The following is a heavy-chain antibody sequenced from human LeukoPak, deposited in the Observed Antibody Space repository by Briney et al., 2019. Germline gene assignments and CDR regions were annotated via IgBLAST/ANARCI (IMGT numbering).Heavy chain of an antibody. J-gene: IGHJ4*02. CDR3: TRYSGRTDY. CDR1: GFTFGTYA. V-gene: IGHV3-49*03. CDR2: IRSKTFDGTT. Sequence: GGSLRLSCTSSGFTFGTYAVSWFRQAPGKGLEWVAFIRSKTFDGTTEYAASVEGRFTISRDDSKSIAYLQMNSLKTEDTAVYYCTRYSGRTDYWGQGTLVTVSS. D-gene: IGHD5-18*01.